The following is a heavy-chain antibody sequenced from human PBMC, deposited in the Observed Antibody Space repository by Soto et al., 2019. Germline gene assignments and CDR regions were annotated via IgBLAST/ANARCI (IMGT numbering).Heavy chain of an antibody. CDR2: IYYSGST. D-gene: IGHD2-21*02. CDR3: ARGIVVVTAILSPFFDY. V-gene: IGHV4-30-4*01. J-gene: IGHJ4*02. Sequence: SETLSLTCAVSGGSISSYYWSWIRQPPGKGLEWIGYIYYSGSTYYNPSLKSRVTISVDTSKNQFSLKLSSVTAADTAVYYCARGIVVVTAILSPFFDYWGQGTLVTVSS. CDR1: GGSISSYY.